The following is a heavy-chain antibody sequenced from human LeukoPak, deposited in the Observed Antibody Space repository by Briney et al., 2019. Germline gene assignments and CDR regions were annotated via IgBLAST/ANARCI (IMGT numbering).Heavy chain of an antibody. CDR1: GYTFTSYG. CDR2: IIPILGIA. Sequence: ASVKVSCKASGYTFTSYGISWVRQAPGQGLEWMGRIIPILGIANYAQKFQGRVTITADKSTSTAYMELSSLRSEDTAVYYCARDLGGYSYGYQVYWGQGTLVTVSS. D-gene: IGHD5-18*01. J-gene: IGHJ4*02. CDR3: ARDLGGYSYGYQVY. V-gene: IGHV1-69*04.